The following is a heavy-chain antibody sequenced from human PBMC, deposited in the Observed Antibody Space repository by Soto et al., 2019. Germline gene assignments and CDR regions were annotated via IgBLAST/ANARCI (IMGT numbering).Heavy chain of an antibody. CDR1: GGSISSGGYY. CDR3: ASCFGEDYYYYGMDV. D-gene: IGHD3-10*01. V-gene: IGHV4-31*03. J-gene: IGHJ6*02. CDR2: IYYSGST. Sequence: PSETLSLTCTVSGGSISSGGYYWSWIRQHPGKGLEWIGYIYYSGSTYYNPSLKSRVTISVDTSKNQFSLKLSSVTAADTAVYYCASCFGEDYYYYGMDVWGQGTTVTVSS.